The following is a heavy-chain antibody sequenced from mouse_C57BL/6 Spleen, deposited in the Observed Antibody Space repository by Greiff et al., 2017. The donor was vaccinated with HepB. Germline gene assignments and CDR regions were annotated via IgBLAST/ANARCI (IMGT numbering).Heavy chain of an antibody. CDR2: INPNNGGT. V-gene: IGHV1-22*01. J-gene: IGHJ2*01. CDR1: GNTFTDYN. Sequence: VQLKQSGPELVKPGASVKMSCKASGNTFTDYNMHWVKQSHGKSLEWIGYINPNNGGTSYNQKFKGKATLTVNKSSSTAYMELRSLTSEDSAVYYCARKGGYYFDDWGQGTTLTVSS. CDR3: ARKGGYYFDD.